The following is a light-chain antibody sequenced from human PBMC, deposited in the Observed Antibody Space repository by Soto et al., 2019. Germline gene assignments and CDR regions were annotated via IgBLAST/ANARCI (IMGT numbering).Light chain of an antibody. Sequence: HSALTQPASVSGSPGQSITISCTGTSSDVGGYNYVSWYQQHPGKAPKLMISEVSNRPSGVSNRFSGSKSGNTASLTISGLQAEDEADYYCSSYTSSSTLVFGGGTMLTVL. CDR1: SSDVGGYNY. V-gene: IGLV2-14*01. CDR2: EVS. CDR3: SSYTSSSTLV. J-gene: IGLJ2*01.